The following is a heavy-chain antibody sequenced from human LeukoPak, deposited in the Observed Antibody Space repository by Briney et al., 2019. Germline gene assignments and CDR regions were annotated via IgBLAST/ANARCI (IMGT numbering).Heavy chain of an antibody. CDR2: LRASGESK. J-gene: IGHJ4*02. V-gene: IGHV3-23*01. CDR1: GGSISSSSYY. D-gene: IGHD3-10*01. CDR3: ARGHHSGSGRWAFYFDF. Sequence: ETLSLTCTVSGGSISSSSYYWGWIRQPPGKGLEWVSALRASGESKYYADFVKGRFTISRDNSKNTLYLQMNSLGAEDTGLYFCARGHHSGSGRWAFYFDFWGQGILVTVSS.